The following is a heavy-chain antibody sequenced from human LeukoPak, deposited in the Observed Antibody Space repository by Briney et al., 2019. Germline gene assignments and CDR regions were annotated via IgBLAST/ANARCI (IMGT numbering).Heavy chain of an antibody. V-gene: IGHV3-20*04. CDR2: INWNGGNT. J-gene: IGHJ6*03. CDR1: GFTFKDHT. D-gene: IGHD3-3*01. CDR3: AKGGAIFGVVRHYYYMDV. Sequence: PGGSLRPSCEPSGFTFKDHTMSWVRQAPGEGLESVSGINWNGGNTGYAASVTGRLTLSREHAKKSLYLQMNSLRAEDTGLYYCAKGGAIFGVVRHYYYMDVWGKGTTVTVSS.